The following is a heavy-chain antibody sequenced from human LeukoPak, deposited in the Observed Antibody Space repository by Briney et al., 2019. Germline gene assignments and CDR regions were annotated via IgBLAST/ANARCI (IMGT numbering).Heavy chain of an antibody. J-gene: IGHJ3*01. CDR2: INSDGSEG. CDR1: GFTFSGFW. V-gene: IGHV3-7*03. Sequence: SGGSLRLSCAVSGFTFSGFWMSWSRQAPGKGLEWVASINSDGSEGYYADVVKGRFTISRDNAKSSLYLQINSLRAEDTAVYYCARSSYSSSSSVWGQGTMVTVSS. D-gene: IGHD6-6*01. CDR3: ARSSYSSSSSV.